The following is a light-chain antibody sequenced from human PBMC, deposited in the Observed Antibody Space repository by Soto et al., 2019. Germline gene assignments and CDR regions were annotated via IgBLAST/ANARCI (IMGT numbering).Light chain of an antibody. J-gene: IGKJ4*01. CDR3: QQHSDWVT. V-gene: IGKV3-11*01. Sequence: PGERGTLSCRASQSVSTYLAWYQQKPGQAPRLLIYDASNRATGIPARFSGSGSGTDFTLTISYIEPEDFAFYYCQQHSDWVTFGGGTKVEI. CDR2: DAS. CDR1: QSVSTY.